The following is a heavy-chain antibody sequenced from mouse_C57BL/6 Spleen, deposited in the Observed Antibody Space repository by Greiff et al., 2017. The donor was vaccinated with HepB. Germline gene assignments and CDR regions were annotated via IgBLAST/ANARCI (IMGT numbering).Heavy chain of an antibody. CDR2: ISDGGSYT. J-gene: IGHJ2*01. CDR1: GFTFSSYA. V-gene: IGHV5-4*01. D-gene: IGHD3-1*01. CDR3: ARDRDLYYFDY. Sequence: EVKLVESGGGLVKPGGSLKLSCAASGFTFSSYAMSWVRQTPEKRLEWVATISDGGSYTYYPDNVKGRFTISRDNAKNNLYLQMSHLKSEDTAMYYCARDRDLYYFDYWGQGTTLTVSS.